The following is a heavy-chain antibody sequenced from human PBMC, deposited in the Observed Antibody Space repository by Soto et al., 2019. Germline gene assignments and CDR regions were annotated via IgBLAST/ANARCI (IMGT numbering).Heavy chain of an antibody. CDR2: IYYSGST. CDR3: ARGRLITIFGVVPPLFDY. J-gene: IGHJ4*02. Sequence: SETLSLTCTVSGGSISSGGYYWSWICQHPGKGLEWIGYIYYSGSTYYNPSLKSRVTISVDTSKNQFSLKLSSVTAADTAVYYCARGRLITIFGVVPPLFDYWGQGTLVTGSS. D-gene: IGHD3-3*01. V-gene: IGHV4-31*03. CDR1: GGSISSGGYY.